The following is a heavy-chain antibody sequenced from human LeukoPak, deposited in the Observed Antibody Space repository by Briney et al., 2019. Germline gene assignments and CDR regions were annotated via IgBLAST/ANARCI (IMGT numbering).Heavy chain of an antibody. CDR1: TFTFSNYW. J-gene: IGHJ4*02. V-gene: IGHV3-7*01. CDR3: GRAGSFSPIEY. D-gene: IGHD2/OR15-2a*01. Sequence: GGSLRLSCAASTFTFSNYWMSWVRQAPGKGLEWVASLKQDESEKYYVDSVKGRFTISRDNAKNSLYLQMNSLRDEDTAVYYCGRAGSFSPIEYWGQGTLVTVSS. CDR2: LKQDESEK.